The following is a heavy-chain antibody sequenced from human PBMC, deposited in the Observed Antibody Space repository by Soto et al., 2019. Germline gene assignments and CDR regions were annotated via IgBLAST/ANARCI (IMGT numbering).Heavy chain of an antibody. V-gene: IGHV1-69*12. J-gene: IGHJ2*01. CDR2: IIPIFGTA. CDR1: GGTFSSYA. CDR3: AGENNSSGWYGVDWSFDL. Sequence: QVQLVQSGAEVKKPGSSVKVSCKASGGTFSSYAISWVRQAPGQGLEWMGGIIPIFGTANYAQKFQGRVKITGDESTSTAYMEVSSLRSEDTAVYYCAGENNSSGWYGVDWSFDLWGRGTLVTVSS. D-gene: IGHD6-13*01.